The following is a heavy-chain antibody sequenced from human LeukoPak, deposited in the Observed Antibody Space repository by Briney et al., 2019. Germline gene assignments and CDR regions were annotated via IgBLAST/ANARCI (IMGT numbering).Heavy chain of an antibody. CDR1: GGSIRSSYYY. CDR2: IYYSGST. CDR3: ARVSPGGSPYFDY. Sequence: PSETLSLTCTVSGGSIRSSYYYWSWIRQHPGKGLEWIGYIYYSGSTYYNPSLKSRVTISVDTSKNQFSLKLSSVTAADTAVYYCARVSPGGSPYFDYWGQGTLVTVSS. V-gene: IGHV4-31*03. J-gene: IGHJ4*02. D-gene: IGHD2-15*01.